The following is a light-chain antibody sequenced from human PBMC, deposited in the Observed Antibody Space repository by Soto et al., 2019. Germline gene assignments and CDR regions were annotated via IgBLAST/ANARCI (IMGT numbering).Light chain of an antibody. CDR2: VTA. V-gene: IGKV3-15*01. CDR3: QHYNTWPRT. J-gene: IGKJ1*01. CDR1: QSVSSN. Sequence: EIVMTQSPATLSVSPGERATLSCRASQSVSSNLAWYQQKPGQAPRLLISVTATRATGIPARFSGSGSGTEFPLTISSLQSEEFAVYYCQHYNTWPRTFGQGTKVEIK.